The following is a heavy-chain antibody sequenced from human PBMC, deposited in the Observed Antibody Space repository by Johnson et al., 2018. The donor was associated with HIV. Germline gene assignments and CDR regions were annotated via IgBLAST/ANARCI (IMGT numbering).Heavy chain of an antibody. Sequence: LLVESGGGLVQPGRSLRLSCAASGFTFDDYAMHWVRQAPGKGLEWVSGISWNSGSIGYADSVKGRFTISRDNAKNSLYLKMNSLRAEDTALYYCASQRWKQGDAFDIWGQGTMVTVSS. CDR3: ASQRWKQGDAFDI. V-gene: IGHV3-9*01. D-gene: IGHD4-23*01. CDR1: GFTFDDYA. CDR2: ISWNSGSI. J-gene: IGHJ3*02.